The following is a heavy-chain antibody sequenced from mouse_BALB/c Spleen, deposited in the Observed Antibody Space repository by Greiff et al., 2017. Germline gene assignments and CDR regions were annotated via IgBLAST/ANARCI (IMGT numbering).Heavy chain of an antibody. D-gene: IGHD4-1*01. CDR3: ARGELGRDYFDY. CDR1: GFTFSSYG. V-gene: IGHV5-6*01. CDR2: ISSGGSYT. J-gene: IGHJ2*01. Sequence: EVQRVESGGDLVKPGGSLKLSCAASGFTFSSYGMSWVRQTPDKRLEWVATISSGGSYTYYPDSVKGRFTISRDNAKNTLYLQMSSLKSEDTAMYYCARGELGRDYFDYWGQGTTLTVSS.